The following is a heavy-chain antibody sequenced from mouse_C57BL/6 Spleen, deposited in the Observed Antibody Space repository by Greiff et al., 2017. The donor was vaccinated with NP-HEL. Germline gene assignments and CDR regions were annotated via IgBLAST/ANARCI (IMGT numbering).Heavy chain of an antibody. D-gene: IGHD1-1*01. CDR3: ARSGITTVVPPFAY. J-gene: IGHJ3*01. CDR1: GYTFTSYG. CDR2: IYPRSGNT. V-gene: IGHV1-81*01. Sequence: QVQLKQSGAELARPGASVKLSCKASGYTFTSYGISWVKQRTGQGLEWIGEIYPRSGNTYYNEKFKGKATLTADKSSSTAYMELRSLTSEDSAVYFCARSGITTVVPPFAYWGQGTLVTVSA.